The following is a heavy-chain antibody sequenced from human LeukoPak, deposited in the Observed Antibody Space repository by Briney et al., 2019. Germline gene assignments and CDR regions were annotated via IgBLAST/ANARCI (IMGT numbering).Heavy chain of an antibody. J-gene: IGHJ4*02. CDR1: GFTFDDYA. CDR2: ISWNNNNI. V-gene: IGHV3-9*01. CDR3: AKDRVHYYDSRGYYGAFDY. D-gene: IGHD3-22*01. Sequence: PGRSLRLSCAASGFTFDDYAMHWVRQTPGKGLEWVSGISWNNNNIGYADSVKGRFTISRDNAKNSLYLQMNSLRAEDTALYYCAKDRVHYYDSRGYYGAFDYWGQGTLVTVSS.